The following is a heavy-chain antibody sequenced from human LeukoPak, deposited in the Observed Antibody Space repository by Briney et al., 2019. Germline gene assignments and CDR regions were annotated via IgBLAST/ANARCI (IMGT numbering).Heavy chain of an antibody. Sequence: SETLSLTCAVYGGSFSGDFWSWIRQSPGKGLEWIGEINHSGSTNYNPSLKSRVTISVDTSKNQFSLKLSSVTAADTAVYYCARGVGYSSSWYPDDYWGQGTLVTVSS. V-gene: IGHV4-34*01. D-gene: IGHD6-13*01. CDR2: INHSGST. J-gene: IGHJ4*02. CDR1: GGSFSGDF. CDR3: ARGVGYSSSWYPDDY.